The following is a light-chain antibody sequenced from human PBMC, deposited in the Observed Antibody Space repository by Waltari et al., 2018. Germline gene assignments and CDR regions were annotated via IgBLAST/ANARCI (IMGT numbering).Light chain of an antibody. CDR1: QSVSSN. CDR2: GAS. J-gene: IGKJ4*01. V-gene: IGKV3-15*01. Sequence: EXVMTQSPATLSVSPGEXATLSCRASQSVSSNLAWYQQKPGQAPRLLIYGASTRATGIPARXSGSGSGTEFTLTISSXQSEDFAVYYCQQYNNWPPLTFGGGTKVEIK. CDR3: QQYNNWPPLT.